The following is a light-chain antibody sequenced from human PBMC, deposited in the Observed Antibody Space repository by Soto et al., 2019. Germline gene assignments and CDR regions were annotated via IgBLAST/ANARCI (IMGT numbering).Light chain of an antibody. CDR2: EVS. J-gene: IGLJ1*01. CDR1: SSDVGGYNY. V-gene: IGLV2-14*01. Sequence: QSALTQPASVSGSPGQSITISCTGTSSDVGGYNYVSWYQQHPGKAPKLMIYEVSNRPSGVSNRFSGSKSGNTASLTISGLQAEDEADYYCSSYTSSSTLEAHYVFGPGTQLTVL. CDR3: SSYTSSSTLEAHYV.